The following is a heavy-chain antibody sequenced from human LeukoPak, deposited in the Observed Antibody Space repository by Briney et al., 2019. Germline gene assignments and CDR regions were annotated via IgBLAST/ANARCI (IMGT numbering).Heavy chain of an antibody. Sequence: GGSLRLSCAASGFTFSSYWMHWVRQAPGKGLVWVSRINSDGSSTSYADSVKGRFTISRDNAKNTLYLQMNSLRAEDTAVYYCARGWYGEGFDCWGQGTLVTVSS. J-gene: IGHJ4*02. CDR2: INSDGSST. CDR1: GFTFSSYW. V-gene: IGHV3-74*01. D-gene: IGHD4-17*01. CDR3: ARGWYGEGFDC.